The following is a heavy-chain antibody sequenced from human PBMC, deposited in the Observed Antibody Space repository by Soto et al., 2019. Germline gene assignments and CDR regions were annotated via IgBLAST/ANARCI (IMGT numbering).Heavy chain of an antibody. CDR3: ARITMVRGVMSGTYYMDV. CDR2: IYYSGST. Sequence: SETLSLTCTVSGGSISSSSYYWGWIRQPPGKGLEWIGSIYYSGSTYYNPSLKSRVTISVDTSKNQFSLKLSSVTAADTAVYYCARITMVRGVMSGTYYMDVWGKGTTVT. D-gene: IGHD3-10*01. V-gene: IGHV4-39*01. J-gene: IGHJ6*03. CDR1: GGSISSSSYY.